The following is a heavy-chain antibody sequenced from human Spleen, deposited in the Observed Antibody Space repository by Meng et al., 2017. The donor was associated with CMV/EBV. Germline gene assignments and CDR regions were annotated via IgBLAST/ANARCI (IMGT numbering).Heavy chain of an antibody. Sequence: GESLKISCAASGFTFDDYGKSWVRQVPGKGLEWVSGISGGGVTTYYADSVKGRFTISRDNSKNTLYLQMNNLRVEDTAVYYCAQTWSFSFDYWGQGNLVTVSS. CDR2: ISGGGVTT. CDR1: GFTFDDYG. J-gene: IGHJ4*02. CDR3: AQTWSFSFDY. V-gene: IGHV3-23*01. D-gene: IGHD3-10*01.